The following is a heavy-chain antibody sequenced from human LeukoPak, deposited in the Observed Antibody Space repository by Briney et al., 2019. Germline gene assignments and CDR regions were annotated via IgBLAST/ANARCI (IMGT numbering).Heavy chain of an antibody. D-gene: IGHD3-16*01. V-gene: IGHV1-3*01. Sequence: GASVKVSCKASGYTFTNYRIHWVRQAPGQSLEWMGQINGGVENTKYSQKFQGRFTITRDIVATTAYLELSSLRSEDTAVYFCARAEVLESFGHNKHCMDVWGQGTTVIVSS. CDR2: INGGVENT. J-gene: IGHJ6*02. CDR3: ARAEVLESFGHNKHCMDV. CDR1: GYTFTNYR.